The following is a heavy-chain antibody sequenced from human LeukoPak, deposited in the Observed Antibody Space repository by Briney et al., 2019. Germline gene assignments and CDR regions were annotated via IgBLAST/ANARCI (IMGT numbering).Heavy chain of an antibody. CDR2: ISGSGSIT. V-gene: IGHV3-23*01. CDR3: AELGITMIGGV. CDR1: GFTFNNYA. J-gene: IGHJ6*04. D-gene: IGHD3-10*02. Sequence: GGSLRLSCVSSGFTFNNYAMNWVRQAPGKGLEWVSSISGSGSITYYADSAKGRFTISRDNAKNSLYLQMNSLRAEDTAVYYCAELGITMIGGVWGKGTTVTISS.